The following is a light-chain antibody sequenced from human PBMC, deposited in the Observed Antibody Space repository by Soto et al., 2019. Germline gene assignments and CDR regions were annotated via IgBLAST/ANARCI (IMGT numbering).Light chain of an antibody. CDR2: DAS. CDR1: QSISSW. Sequence: MTQSPATLSVSPGERSTLCCRASQSISSWLAWYQQKPGKAPKLLIYDASSLESGVPSRFSGSGSGTEFTLTISSLQPDDFATYYCQQYNSYPLTFGGGTKVDIK. J-gene: IGKJ4*01. V-gene: IGKV1-5*01. CDR3: QQYNSYPLT.